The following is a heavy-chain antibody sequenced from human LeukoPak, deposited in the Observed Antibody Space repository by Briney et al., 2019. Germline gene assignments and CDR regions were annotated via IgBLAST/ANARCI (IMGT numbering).Heavy chain of an antibody. V-gene: IGHV3-48*03. CDR2: ISNSGSTK. CDR1: GFTFTSYE. J-gene: IGHJ6*02. CDR3: ARGNYYYGLDV. Sequence: GGSLRLSCAASGFTFTSYEMNWVRQAPGRGLEWVSHISNSGSTKYYADSVKGRFTISRDNAKSSLYLQMNSLRAKDTAVYYCARGNYYYGLDVWGQGTTVTVSS.